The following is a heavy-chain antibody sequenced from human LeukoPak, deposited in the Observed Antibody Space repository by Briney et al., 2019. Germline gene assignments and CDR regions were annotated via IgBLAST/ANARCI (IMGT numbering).Heavy chain of an antibody. J-gene: IGHJ4*02. CDR3: ARGSTYYDSSGQVPFDY. CDR2: ISSSSSTI. Sequence: GGSLRLSCAASGFTFSTYSMNWVRQAPGKGLEWVSYISSSSSTIYYADSVKGRFTISRDNAKNSLYRQMNRLRAEDTAVYYCARGSTYYDSSGQVPFDYWGQGTLVTVSS. V-gene: IGHV3-48*01. CDR1: GFTFSTYS. D-gene: IGHD3-22*01.